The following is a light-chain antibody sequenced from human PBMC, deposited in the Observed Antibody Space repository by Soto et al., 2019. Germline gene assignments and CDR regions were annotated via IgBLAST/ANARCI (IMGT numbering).Light chain of an antibody. CDR3: QQRSNWPYT. CDR1: QSVSSF. CDR2: DAS. V-gene: IGKV3-11*01. Sequence: ELVLTQSPATLSWSPGEIATLSCRSSQSVSSFLACYQQKPGQAPRRLTYDASNRATGIPARFSGSGSGTDFTLTINSLEPEDFAVYYCQQRSNWPYTFGQGTKLEIK. J-gene: IGKJ2*01.